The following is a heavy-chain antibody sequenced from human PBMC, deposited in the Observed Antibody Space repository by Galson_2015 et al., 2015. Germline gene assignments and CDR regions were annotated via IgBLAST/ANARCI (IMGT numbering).Heavy chain of an antibody. CDR3: ARFLGSGSYYNDY. CDR2: IYHSGST. CDR1: GYSISSGYY. J-gene: IGHJ4*02. Sequence: SETLSLTCAVSGYSISSGYYWGWIRQPPGKGLEWIGSIYHSGSTYYHPSLKSRVTISVDTSKNQFSLKLTSVTAADAAIYFCARFLGSGSYYNDYWGQGILVTVSS. D-gene: IGHD3-10*01. V-gene: IGHV4-38-2*01.